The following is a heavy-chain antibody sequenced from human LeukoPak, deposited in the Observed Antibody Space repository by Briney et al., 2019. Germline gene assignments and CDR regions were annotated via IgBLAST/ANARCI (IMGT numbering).Heavy chain of an antibody. J-gene: IGHJ4*02. V-gene: IGHV3-48*03. D-gene: IGHD1-1*01. CDR3: AREGTDGFDY. CDR1: GFTFSSYE. CDR2: ISSSGSTI. Sequence: GGSLRLSCAASGFTFSSYEMNWVRQAPGKGLEWVSYISSSGSTIYYADSVKGRFTISRDNAKNSLYLQMNSLRAEDTAVYYCAREGTDGFDYWGQGTLVTVSS.